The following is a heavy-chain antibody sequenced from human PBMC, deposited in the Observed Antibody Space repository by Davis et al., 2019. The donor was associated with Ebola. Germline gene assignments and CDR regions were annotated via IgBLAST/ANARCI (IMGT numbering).Heavy chain of an antibody. CDR3: ARDYNYSFDY. CDR1: GFTFSTSV. CDR2: IGGSGDRT. V-gene: IGHV3-23*01. D-gene: IGHD5-24*01. Sequence: GESLKISCAASGFTFSTSVMGLVRRAPGKGLVWVSAIGGSGDRTYYADSVKGRFTISRDNSKNTLYLQMNNLRDEDTAVYYCARDYNYSFDYWGQGALVTVSS. J-gene: IGHJ4*02.